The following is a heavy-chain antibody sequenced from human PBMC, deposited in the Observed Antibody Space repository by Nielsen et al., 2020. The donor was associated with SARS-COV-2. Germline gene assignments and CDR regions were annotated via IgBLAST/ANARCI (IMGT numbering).Heavy chain of an antibody. CDR3: AKEWGGYYDILTGYYSANWFDP. V-gene: IGHV3-23*01. J-gene: IGHJ5*02. CDR2: VSSSGGST. D-gene: IGHD3-9*01. CDR1: GFTFNIYA. Sequence: GESLKISCAASGFTFNIYAMAWVRRAPGRGLQWVTGVSSSGGSTYYTDSVKGRFTISRDNSKNTLYLQMNSLRAEDTAVYYCAKEWGGYYDILTGYYSANWFDPWGQGTLDTVSS.